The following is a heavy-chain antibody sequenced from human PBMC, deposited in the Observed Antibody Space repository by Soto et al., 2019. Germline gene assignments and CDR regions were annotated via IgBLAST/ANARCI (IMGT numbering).Heavy chain of an antibody. CDR3: ARGRRITGTFDGYYGMDV. CDR1: GGTFSSYA. CDR2: IIPIFGTA. Sequence: KVSCKASGGTFSSYAISWVRQAPGQGLEWMGGIIPIFGTANYAQKLQGRVTITADESTSTAYMELSSLRSEDTAVYYCARGRRITGTFDGYYGMDVWGQGTTVTVSS. J-gene: IGHJ6*02. V-gene: IGHV1-69*01. D-gene: IGHD1-7*01.